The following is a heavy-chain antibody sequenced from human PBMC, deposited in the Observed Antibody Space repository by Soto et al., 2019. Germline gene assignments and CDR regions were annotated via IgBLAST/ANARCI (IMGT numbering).Heavy chain of an antibody. D-gene: IGHD6-19*01. CDR3: AKGDRSSAPGGQDY. CDR2: ISSSGGST. CDR1: GFTFSSYA. J-gene: IGHJ4*02. Sequence: EVQLLESGGGLVQPGGSLRLSCAASGFTFSSYAMNWVRQAPGKGLEWVSDISSSGGSTYYADSVKGRFTISRDNAKNPLYRQMNSLRAEDTAVYYCAKGDRSSAPGGQDYWGQGNLVTVSS. V-gene: IGHV3-23*01.